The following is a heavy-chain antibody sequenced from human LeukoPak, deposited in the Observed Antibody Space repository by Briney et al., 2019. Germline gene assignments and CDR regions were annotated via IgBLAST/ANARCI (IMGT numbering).Heavy chain of an antibody. CDR2: ISYDGVNK. V-gene: IGHV3-30-3*01. CDR3: AKAWASSRDFDY. Sequence: GRSPRLSCAASGFTFSDYAMHWVRQAPGKGLEWVASISYDGVNKYYADSVKGRFTISRDNSNNTLYLQVNGLRAEDTAVYYCAKAWASSRDFDYWGQGTLVTVSS. D-gene: IGHD6-13*01. J-gene: IGHJ4*02. CDR1: GFTFSDYA.